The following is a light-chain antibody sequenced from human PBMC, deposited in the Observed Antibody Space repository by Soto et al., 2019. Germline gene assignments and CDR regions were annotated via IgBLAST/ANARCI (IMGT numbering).Light chain of an antibody. J-gene: IGKJ1*01. Sequence: EIVLTQSPGTLSLSPGERATPSCRASQSINNNYLAWYQQKRGQAPRLLIYGASSRATGIPDRFSGSGSGTDFTLTISRLGPEDFAVYYCQQYGGSPRTFGQGTKVEIK. CDR1: QSINNNY. CDR2: GAS. V-gene: IGKV3-20*01. CDR3: QQYGGSPRT.